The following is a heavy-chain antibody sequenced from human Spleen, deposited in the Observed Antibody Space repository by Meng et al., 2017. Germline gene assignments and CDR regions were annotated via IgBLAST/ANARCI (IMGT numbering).Heavy chain of an antibody. CDR3: ARSPIDKYDLSALPLDY. Sequence: GESLKISCAASGFTFSDYAMSWVRQAPGKGLEWVSSISSRGGGWTYYTDSVKGRFTISRDNSKNTVFLQINSLRVEDTAVYYCARSPIDKYDLSALPLDYWGQGTLVTVSS. CDR1: GFTFSDYA. CDR2: ISSRGGGWT. V-gene: IGHV3-23*01. D-gene: IGHD3-16*01. J-gene: IGHJ4*02.